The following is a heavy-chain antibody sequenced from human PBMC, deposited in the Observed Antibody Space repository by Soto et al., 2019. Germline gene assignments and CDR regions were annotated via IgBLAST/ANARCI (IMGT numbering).Heavy chain of an antibody. V-gene: IGHV4-59*01. J-gene: IGHJ4*02. CDR3: ASGASPRDY. CDR1: GYTFTSYY. Sequence: SCKASGYTFTSYYMHWIRQPPGKGLEWIGYIYYSGSTNYNPSLKSRVTISVDTSKNQFSLKLSSVTAADTAVYYCASGASPRDYWGQGTLVTVSS. CDR2: IYYSGST.